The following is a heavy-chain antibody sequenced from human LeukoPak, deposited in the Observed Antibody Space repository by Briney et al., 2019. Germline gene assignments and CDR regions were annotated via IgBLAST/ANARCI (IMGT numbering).Heavy chain of an antibody. D-gene: IGHD3-10*02. CDR1: GFNFGSYS. J-gene: IGHJ5*02. Sequence: GGSLRLSCAASGFNFGSYSMTWVRQAPGKGLEWVSVIYGGGTTYYADSVKGRFTISRDNSKNTLYLQMNSLRAEDTAVYYCARITMSRFDPWGQGTLVTVS. CDR3: ARITMSRFDP. V-gene: IGHV3-53*01. CDR2: IYGGGTT.